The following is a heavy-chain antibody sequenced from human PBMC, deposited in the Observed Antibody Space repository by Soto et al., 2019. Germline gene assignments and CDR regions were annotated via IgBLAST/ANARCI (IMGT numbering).Heavy chain of an antibody. CDR2: INHSGST. CDR3: ARWGWVQSTYGMDV. Sequence: SETLSLTCAVYGGSFSGYYWSWIRHPPGKGLEWIGEINHSGSTNYNPSLKSRVTISVDTSKNQFSLKLSSVTAADTAVYYCARWGWVQSTYGMDVWGQGTTVTVSS. J-gene: IGHJ6*02. D-gene: IGHD5-18*01. CDR1: GGSFSGYY. V-gene: IGHV4-34*01.